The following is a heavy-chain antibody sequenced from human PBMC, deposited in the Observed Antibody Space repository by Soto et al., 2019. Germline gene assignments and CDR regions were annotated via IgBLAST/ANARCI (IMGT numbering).Heavy chain of an antibody. J-gene: IGHJ4*02. CDR2: IYYSGST. V-gene: IGHV4-30-4*01. CDR3: AREHSSSFEHHPYFDY. CDR1: GGSISSGDYY. Sequence: QVQLQESGPGLVKPSQTLSLTCTVSGGSISSGDYYWSWIRQPPGKGLEWIGYIYYSGSTYYNPSLKSRVTISVDTSKNQFSLKLSSVTAADTAVYYCAREHSSSFEHHPYFDYWGQGTLVTVSS. D-gene: IGHD6-6*01.